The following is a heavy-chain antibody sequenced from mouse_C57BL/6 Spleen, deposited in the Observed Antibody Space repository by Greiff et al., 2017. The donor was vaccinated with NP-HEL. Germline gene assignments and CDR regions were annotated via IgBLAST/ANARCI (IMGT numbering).Heavy chain of an antibody. V-gene: IGHV1-15*01. D-gene: IGHD3-2*02. CDR3: TRERKTAQATSWFAY. Sequence: QVQLKESGAELVRPGASVTLSCKASGYTFTDYEMHWVKQTPVHGLEWIGAIDPETGGTAYNQKFKGKAILTADKSSSTAYMELRSLTSEDSAVYYCTRERKTAQATSWFAYWGQGTLVTVSA. CDR2: IDPETGGT. J-gene: IGHJ3*01. CDR1: GYTFTDYE.